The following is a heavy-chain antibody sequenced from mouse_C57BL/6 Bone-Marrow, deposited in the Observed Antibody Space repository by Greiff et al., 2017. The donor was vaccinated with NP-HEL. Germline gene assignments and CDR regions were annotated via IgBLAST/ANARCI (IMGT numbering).Heavy chain of an antibody. Sequence: EVKVVESGGGLVQPGGSLKLSCAASGFIFSDYYMYWVRQTPEKRLEWVAYISNGGGSTYYPDTVKGRFTISRDNAKNTLYLQMSRLKSEDTAMYYCARERYGNYSDYAMDYWGQGTSVTVSS. CDR1: GFIFSDYY. D-gene: IGHD2-1*01. CDR2: ISNGGGST. CDR3: ARERYGNYSDYAMDY. V-gene: IGHV5-12*01. J-gene: IGHJ4*01.